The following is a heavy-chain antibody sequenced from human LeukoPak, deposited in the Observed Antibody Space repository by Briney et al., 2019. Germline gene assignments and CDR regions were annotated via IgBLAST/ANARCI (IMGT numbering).Heavy chain of an antibody. V-gene: IGHV4-59*01. D-gene: IGHD2-2*01. CDR2: IYYSGST. CDR1: SGSISSYY. J-gene: IGHJ6*02. CDR3: ARVNRPGYCISTSCPFYYYYGMDV. Sequence: SETLSLTCTVSSGSISSYYWSWIRQPPGKGLEWIGYIYYSGSTNYNPSLKSRVTISVDTSKNQFSLKLSSVTAADTAVYYCARVNRPGYCISTSCPFYYYYGMDVWGQGTLVTVSS.